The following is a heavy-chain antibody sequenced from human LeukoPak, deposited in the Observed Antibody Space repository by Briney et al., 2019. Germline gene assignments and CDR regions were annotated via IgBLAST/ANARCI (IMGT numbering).Heavy chain of an antibody. Sequence: ASVTVPYMPSGYTFPSYVLHWLHQATGQGREWMEWMNPNWCNQGYAQKFQGRVTMTRNTSISTAYMELSSLRSEDTAVYYCAREGFDVLLWFRELLRSNWFDPWGQGTLVTVSS. CDR1: GYTFPSYV. CDR2: MNPNWCNQ. D-gene: IGHD3-10*01. V-gene: IGHV1-8*01. CDR3: AREGFDVLLWFRELLRSNWFDP. J-gene: IGHJ5*02.